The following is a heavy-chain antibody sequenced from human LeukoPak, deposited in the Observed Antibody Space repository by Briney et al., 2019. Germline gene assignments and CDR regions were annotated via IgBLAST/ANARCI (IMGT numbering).Heavy chain of an antibody. V-gene: IGHV3-23*01. CDR2: ITGSGGNT. J-gene: IGHJ4*02. CDR1: GFTFSNYA. Sequence: GGSLRLSCAASGFTFSNYAMRWVRQAPGKGLEWVSSITGSGGNTYYPDSVKGRFTISRDNSKNTLYLQMNSLRAEDTAVYYCARDWGLVEAAGDYWGQGTLVTVSS. D-gene: IGHD6-13*01. CDR3: ARDWGLVEAAGDY.